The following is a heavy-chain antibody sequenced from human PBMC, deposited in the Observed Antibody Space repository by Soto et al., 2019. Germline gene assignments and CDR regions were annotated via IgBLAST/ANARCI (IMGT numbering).Heavy chain of an antibody. CDR3: TRALYAYGDYGCFDI. D-gene: IGHD4-17*01. V-gene: IGHV3-73*01. Sequence: EVQLVESGGGLVQPGGSLKLSCAASGFTFSGSAMHWVRQASGKGLEWVGRIRSKANSYATAYAASVKGRFTISRDDSKNTAYLQMNSLKTEDTAGDYLTRALYAYGDYGCFDIWGQGTMVTVSS. J-gene: IGHJ3*02. CDR1: GFTFSGSA. CDR2: IRSKANSYAT.